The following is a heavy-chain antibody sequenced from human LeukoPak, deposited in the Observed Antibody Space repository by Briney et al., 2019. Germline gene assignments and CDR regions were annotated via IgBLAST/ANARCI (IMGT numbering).Heavy chain of an antibody. CDR2: IRSKAYGGTT. J-gene: IGHJ3*02. D-gene: IGHD3-22*01. V-gene: IGHV3-49*04. CDR3: TRVRKNYYDSSGYYHNDAFDI. Sequence: GGSLRLSCTASGFTFGDYAMSWVRQAPGKGLEWVGFIRSKAYGGTTEYAASVKGRFTISRDDSKSIAYLQMNSLKTEDTAVYYCTRVRKNYYDSSGYYHNDAFDIWGQGTMVTVSS. CDR1: GFTFGDYA.